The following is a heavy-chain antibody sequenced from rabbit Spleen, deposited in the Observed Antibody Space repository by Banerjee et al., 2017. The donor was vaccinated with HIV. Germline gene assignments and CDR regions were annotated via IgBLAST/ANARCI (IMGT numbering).Heavy chain of an antibody. CDR3: ARNSDISFWAL. CDR2: IYTGSGST. J-gene: IGHJ6*01. V-gene: IGHV1S45*01. CDR1: GFSFSSGYW. D-gene: IGHD1-1*01. Sequence: QEQLVESGGDLVKPEGSLTLTCTVSGFSFSSGYWICWVRQAPGKGLEWIACIYTGSGSTYYASWAKGRFTISKASSTTVTLQMTSLTAADTATYFCARNSDISFWALWDPGTLVTVS.